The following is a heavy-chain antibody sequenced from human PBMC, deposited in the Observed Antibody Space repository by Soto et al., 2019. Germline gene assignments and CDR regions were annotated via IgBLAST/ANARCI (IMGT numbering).Heavy chain of an antibody. CDR2: IYSGGST. V-gene: IGHV3-66*01. CDR1: GFTVSSNY. CDR3: SAAYYYYYYMDV. D-gene: IGHD6-25*01. Sequence: EVQLVESGGGLVQPGGSLILSCAASGFTVSSNYMSWVRQAPGKGLEWVSVIYSGGSTYYADSVKGRFTISRDNSKNTLYLQMNSLRAEDTAVYYCSAAYYYYYYMDVWGKGTTVTVSS. J-gene: IGHJ6*03.